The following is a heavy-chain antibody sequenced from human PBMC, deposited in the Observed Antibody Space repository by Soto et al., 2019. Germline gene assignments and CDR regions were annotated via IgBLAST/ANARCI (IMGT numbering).Heavy chain of an antibody. J-gene: IGHJ4*02. CDR3: ARAMTTVTTIDY. CDR2: IYHSGST. Sequence: TLSLTCAVSGCSISSGGYSWSWIRQPPGKGLEWIGYIYHSGSTYYNPSLKSRVTISVDRSKNQFSLKLSSVTAADTAVYYCARAMTTVTTIDYWGQGTLVTVSS. V-gene: IGHV4-30-2*01. CDR1: GCSISSGGYS. D-gene: IGHD4-17*01.